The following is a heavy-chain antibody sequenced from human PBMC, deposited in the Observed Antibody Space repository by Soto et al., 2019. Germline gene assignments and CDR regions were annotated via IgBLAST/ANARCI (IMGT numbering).Heavy chain of an antibody. CDR3: ANHLLAVAGYLHGRDV. D-gene: IGHD6-19*01. CDR2: ISHDGSNK. J-gene: IGHJ6*02. Sequence: QVQLVESGGGVVQPGRSLRLSCAASGFTFSSYGMHWVRQAPGKGLEWVAVISHDGSNKYFADSVKGRFTISRDNSQNTPYLQMNGRRAEHTAGYYCANHLLAVAGYLHGRDVWGQGTTVTVSS. V-gene: IGHV3-30*18. CDR1: GFTFSSYG.